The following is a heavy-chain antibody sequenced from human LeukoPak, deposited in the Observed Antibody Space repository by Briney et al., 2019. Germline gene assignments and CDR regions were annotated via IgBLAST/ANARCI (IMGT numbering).Heavy chain of an antibody. D-gene: IGHD1-26*01. CDR1: GFTFSSYA. CDR3: ARDSVGATNYFDY. CDR2: ISYDGSNK. J-gene: IGHJ4*02. V-gene: IGHV3-30-3*01. Sequence: GRSLRLSCAASGFTFSSYAMHWVRQAPGKGLEWVAVISYDGSNKYYADSVKGRFTISRDNSKNTLYLQMNSLRAEDTAVYYCARDSVGATNYFDYWGQGTLVTVSS.